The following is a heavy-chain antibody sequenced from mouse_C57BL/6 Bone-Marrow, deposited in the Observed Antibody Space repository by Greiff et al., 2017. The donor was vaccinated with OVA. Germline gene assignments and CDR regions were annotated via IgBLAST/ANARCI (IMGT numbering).Heavy chain of an antibody. CDR2: IYPGSGNP. D-gene: IGHD2-4*01. CDR1: GYTFTDYY. Sequence: QVHVKQSGAELVRPGASVKLSCKASGYTFTDYYINWVKQRPGQGLEWIARIYPGSGNPYYNEKFKGKATLTAEKSSSTAYMQLSSLTSEDSAVYFCARFRITLYDYDSYYAMDYWGQGTSVTVSS. J-gene: IGHJ4*01. CDR3: ARFRITLYDYDSYYAMDY. V-gene: IGHV1-76*01.